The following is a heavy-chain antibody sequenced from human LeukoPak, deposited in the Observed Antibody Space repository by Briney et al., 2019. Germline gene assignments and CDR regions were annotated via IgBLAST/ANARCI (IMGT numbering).Heavy chain of an antibody. CDR1: GGSISSYY. Sequence: SETLSLTCTVSGGSISSYYWSWFRQPPGKGPEWIGSIYYGGSTNYNPSLKCRVTMSVDTSKNQFSLKLSSVTAADTAVYYCARANYFDYWGQGTLVTVSS. J-gene: IGHJ4*02. CDR2: IYYGGST. V-gene: IGHV4-59*01. CDR3: ARANYFDY.